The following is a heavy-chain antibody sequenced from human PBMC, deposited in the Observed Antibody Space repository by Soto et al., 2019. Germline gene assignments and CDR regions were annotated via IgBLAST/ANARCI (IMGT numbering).Heavy chain of an antibody. D-gene: IGHD3-10*01. CDR1: GGTFSSYA. CDR2: IIPLFGTA. CDR3: ARFGITMVRGVIIPYYYYGMDV. V-gene: IGHV1-69*01. Sequence: QVQLVQSGAEVQKPGSSVKVSCKASGGTFSSYAISWVRQAPGQGLEWMGGIIPLFGTANYAQKFQGRVTITADASTSTAYMELSSLRSEDTAVYYCARFGITMVRGVIIPYYYYGMDVWGQGTTVTVSS. J-gene: IGHJ6*02.